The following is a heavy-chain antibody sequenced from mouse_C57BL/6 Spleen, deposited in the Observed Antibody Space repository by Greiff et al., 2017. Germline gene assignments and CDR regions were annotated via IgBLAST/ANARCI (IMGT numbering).Heavy chain of an antibody. V-gene: IGHV3-6*01. CDR1: GYSITSGYY. CDR3: ASIYGSSFYAMDY. CDR2: ISYDGSN. D-gene: IGHD1-1*01. Sequence: EVKLQESGPGLVKPSQSLSLTCSVTGYSITSGYYWNWIRQFPGNKLEWMGYISYDGSNNYNPSLKNRISITRDTSKNQFFLKLNSVTTEDTATYYCASIYGSSFYAMDYWGQGTSVTVSS. J-gene: IGHJ4*01.